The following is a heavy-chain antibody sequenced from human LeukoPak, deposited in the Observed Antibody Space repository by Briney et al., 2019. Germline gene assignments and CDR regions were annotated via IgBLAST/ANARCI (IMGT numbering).Heavy chain of an antibody. V-gene: IGHV3-48*02. Sequence: PGGSLRLSCAASGFTFSSYSMNWVRQAPGKGLEWVSYINSSSSTIYYADSVKGRFTISRDNAKNSLYLQMNSLRDEDTAVYYCARVVAATHNWFDPWGQGTLVTVSS. CDR3: ARVVAATHNWFDP. CDR1: GFTFSSYS. J-gene: IGHJ5*02. D-gene: IGHD2-15*01. CDR2: INSSSSTI.